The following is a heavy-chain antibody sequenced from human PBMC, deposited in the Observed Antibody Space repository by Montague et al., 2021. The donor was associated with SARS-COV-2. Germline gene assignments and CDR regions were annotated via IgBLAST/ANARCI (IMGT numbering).Heavy chain of an antibody. CDR1: GGSIRSYY. D-gene: IGHD3-3*01. J-gene: IGHJ4*02. Sequence: ETLSLTCSFSGGSIRSYYWSWIRLPPGKPLEWLGYIYYTGETTXNPSPKSRVTISVDTSRSQFSLRLTSVTAADTAVYFCARFWSGYVDKWSQGTLVTVSS. CDR3: ARFWSGYVDK. V-gene: IGHV4-59*01. CDR2: IYYTGET.